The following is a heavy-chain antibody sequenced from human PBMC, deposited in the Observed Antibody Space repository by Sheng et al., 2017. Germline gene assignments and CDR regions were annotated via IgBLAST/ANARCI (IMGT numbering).Heavy chain of an antibody. CDR3: ARASGSYYYYYYGMDV. J-gene: IGHJ6*02. CDR1: GGSFSGYY. Sequence: QVQLQQWGAGLLKPSETLSLTCAVYGGSFSGYYWSWIRQPPGKGLEWIGEINHSGSTNYNPSLKSRVTISVDTSKNQFSLKLSSVTAADTAVYYCARASGSYYYYYYGMDVWGQGTTGHRLL. CDR2: INHSGST. D-gene: IGHD1-26*01. V-gene: IGHV4-34*01.